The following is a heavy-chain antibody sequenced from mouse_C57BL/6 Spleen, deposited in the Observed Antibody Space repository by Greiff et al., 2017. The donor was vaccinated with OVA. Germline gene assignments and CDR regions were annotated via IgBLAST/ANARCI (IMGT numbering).Heavy chain of an antibody. CDR2: ISSGGSYT. J-gene: IGHJ2*01. Sequence: EVKVVESGGDLVKPGGSLKLSCAASGFTFSSYGMSWVRQTPDKRLEWVATISSGGSYTYYPDSVKGRFTITRDNAKNTLYLQMSSLKSEDTAMYYCARWRYELRTFDYWGKGTTLTVSS. V-gene: IGHV5-6*01. CDR3: ARWRYELRTFDY. D-gene: IGHD2-3*01. CDR1: GFTFSSYG.